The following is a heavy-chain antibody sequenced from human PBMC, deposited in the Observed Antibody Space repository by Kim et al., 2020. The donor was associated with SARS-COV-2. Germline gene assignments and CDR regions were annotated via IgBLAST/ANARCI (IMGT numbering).Heavy chain of an antibody. CDR1: GGTFSSYA. CDR2: IIPILGIA. V-gene: IGHV1-69*04. Sequence: SVKVSCKASGGTFSSYAISWVRQAPGQGLEWMGRIIPILGIANYAQKFQGRVTITADKSTSTAYMELRSLRSEDTAVYYCARTKVRGVISLSGMDVWGQ. D-gene: IGHD3-10*01. J-gene: IGHJ6*02. CDR3: ARTKVRGVISLSGMDV.